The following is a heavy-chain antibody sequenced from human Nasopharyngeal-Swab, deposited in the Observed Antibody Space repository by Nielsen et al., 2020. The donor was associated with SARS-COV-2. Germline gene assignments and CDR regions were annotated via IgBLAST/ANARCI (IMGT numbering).Heavy chain of an antibody. V-gene: IGHV3-74*01. CDR1: GFTFSGYW. CDR2: INTDGSTT. Sequence: GGSLRLYCAASGFTFSGYWMHWVRQTPGKGLVWASRINTDGSTTDYADSVEGRFTISRDNAKNTLFLQMNSLRAEDTAVYYCARVYYASSSTGDLDYWGQGTLVTVSS. J-gene: IGHJ4*02. CDR3: ARVYYASSSTGDLDY. D-gene: IGHD6-13*01.